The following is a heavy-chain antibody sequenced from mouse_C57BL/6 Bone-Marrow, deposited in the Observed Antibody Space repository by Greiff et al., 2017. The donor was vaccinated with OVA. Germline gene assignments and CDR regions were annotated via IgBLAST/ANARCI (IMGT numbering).Heavy chain of an antibody. J-gene: IGHJ3*01. D-gene: IGHD2-10*02. CDR1: GYTFTSYW. CDR2: IDPSDSET. Sequence: VHLVESGAELVRPGSSVKLSCKASGYTFTSYWMHWVKQRPIQGLEWIGNIDPSDSETHYNQKFKDKATLTVDKSSSTAYMQLSSLTSEDSAVYYCARSGYGTKGFAYWGQGTLVTVSA. CDR3: ARSGYGTKGFAY. V-gene: IGHV1-52*01.